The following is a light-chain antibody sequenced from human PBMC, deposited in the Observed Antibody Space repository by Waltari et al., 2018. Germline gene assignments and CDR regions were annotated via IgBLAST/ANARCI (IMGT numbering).Light chain of an antibody. CDR3: QQSYNAPLT. Sequence: DIQMTQSPSSLSASVGDRVTITCRASQSICTFLNWYQQKPGKAPNLLIYAASNLQGGVPSRFSGSGSGTDFTLTISSLQPEDFGTYYCQQSYNAPLTFGGGTKVEIK. V-gene: IGKV1-39*01. CDR1: QSICTF. J-gene: IGKJ4*01. CDR2: AAS.